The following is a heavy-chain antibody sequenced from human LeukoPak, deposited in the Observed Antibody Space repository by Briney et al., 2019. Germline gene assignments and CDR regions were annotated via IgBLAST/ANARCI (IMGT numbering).Heavy chain of an antibody. CDR2: IYYSGGT. J-gene: IGHJ6*02. CDR1: GGSISSSSYY. V-gene: IGHV4-39*01. Sequence: PSETLSLTCTVSGGSISSSSYYWGWIRQPPGKGLEWIGSIYYSGGTYYNPSLKSRVTISVDTSKNQFSLKLSSVTAADTAVYYCARLYADSSGWSVVYYYYYYGMDVWGQGTTVTVSS. D-gene: IGHD6-19*01. CDR3: ARLYADSSGWSVVYYYYYYGMDV.